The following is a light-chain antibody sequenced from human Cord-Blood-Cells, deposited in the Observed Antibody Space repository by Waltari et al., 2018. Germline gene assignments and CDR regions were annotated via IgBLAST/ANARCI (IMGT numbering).Light chain of an antibody. J-gene: IGLJ3*02. CDR2: DVS. Sequence: QSALTQPASVSGSPGQSITISCPVTSSDVCGYNYVSWYQHNPGKAPKLMIYDVSKRPSGVSNRFSGSKSGNTASLTISGLQAEDEADYYCSSYTSSSTWVFGGGTKLTVL. CDR1: SSDVCGYNY. CDR3: SSYTSSSTWV. V-gene: IGLV2-14*03.